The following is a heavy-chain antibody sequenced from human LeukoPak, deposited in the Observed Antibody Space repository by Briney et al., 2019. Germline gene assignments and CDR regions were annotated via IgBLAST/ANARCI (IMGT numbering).Heavy chain of an antibody. CDR1: GFTFSSYA. V-gene: IGHV3-23*01. D-gene: IGHD3-22*01. CDR3: AKDGRPYYYDSSGQDPY. J-gene: IGHJ4*02. Sequence: GGSLRLSCAASGFTFSSYAMSWVRQAPGKGLEWGSAISGSGGSTYYADSVKGRFAISRDNSKNTLYLQMNSLRAEDTAVYYCAKDGRPYYYDSSGQDPYWGQGTLVTVSS. CDR2: ISGSGGST.